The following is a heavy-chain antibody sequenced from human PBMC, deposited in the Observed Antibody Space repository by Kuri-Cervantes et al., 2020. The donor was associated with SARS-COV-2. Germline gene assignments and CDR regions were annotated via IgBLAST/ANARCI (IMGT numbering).Heavy chain of an antibody. Sequence: GGSLRLSCAASGFTFSSYWMSWVRQAPGKGLEWVANIKQDGSEKYYVDSVKGRFTISRDNAKNSLYLQMNSPRAEDTAVYYCAREDRYQLLYSSYYYYYMDVWGKGTTVTVSS. V-gene: IGHV3-7*01. D-gene: IGHD2-2*02. CDR1: GFTFSSYW. CDR2: IKQDGSEK. J-gene: IGHJ6*03. CDR3: AREDRYQLLYSSYYYYYMDV.